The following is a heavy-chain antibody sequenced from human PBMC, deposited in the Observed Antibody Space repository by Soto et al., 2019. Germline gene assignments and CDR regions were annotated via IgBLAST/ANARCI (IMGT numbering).Heavy chain of an antibody. CDR1: GFTFSSYA. V-gene: IGHV3-23*01. CDR3: ARDLTPDV. CDR2: ISGSGGPTYT. J-gene: IGHJ6*02. Sequence: LRLSCAASGFTFSSYAMSWVRQPPGKGLEWVSVISGSGGPTYTYYADSVKGRFAISRDNSQNTLYLQMNSLRAEDTAVYYCARDLTPDVWGQGTTVTVSS.